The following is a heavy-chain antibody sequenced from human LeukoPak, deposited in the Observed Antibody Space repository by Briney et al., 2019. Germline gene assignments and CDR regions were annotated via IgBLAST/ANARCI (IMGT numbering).Heavy chain of an antibody. CDR2: ISYDGSNK. Sequence: GGSLRLSCAASGFTFSSYGMHWVRQAPGKGLEWVAVISYDGSNKYYADSVKGRFTISRDNSKNTLYLQMNSLRAEDTAVYYCAKDRPGSFIDYWGRGTLVTVSS. CDR3: AKDRPGSFIDY. V-gene: IGHV3-30*18. J-gene: IGHJ4*02. D-gene: IGHD3-10*01. CDR1: GFTFSSYG.